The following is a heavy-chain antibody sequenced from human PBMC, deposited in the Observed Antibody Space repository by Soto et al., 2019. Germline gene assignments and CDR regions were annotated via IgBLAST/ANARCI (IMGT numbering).Heavy chain of an antibody. CDR2: ISYSGST. J-gene: IGHJ2*01. Sequence: QVQLQESGPGLVKPSETLSLTCTVSGASISRHYWGWIRQPPGKGPEWIGYISYSGSTNYNPSLKSRVTILLDRSRNQFSLKLSSVTAADTAVFYCVKISDAGRDWYYDLWGRGTLVTVSS. V-gene: IGHV4-59*11. CDR3: VKISDAGRDWYYDL. CDR1: GASISRHY. D-gene: IGHD2-21*01.